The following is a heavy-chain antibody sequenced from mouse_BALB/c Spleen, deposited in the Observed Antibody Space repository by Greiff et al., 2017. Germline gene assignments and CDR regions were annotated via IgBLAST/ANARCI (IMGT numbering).Heavy chain of an antibody. CDR2: ISSGSSTI. J-gene: IGHJ3*01. V-gene: IGHV5-17*02. Sequence: EVKLVESGGGLVQPGGSRKLSCAASGFTFSSFGMHWVRQAPEKGLEWVAYISSGSSTIYSADTVKGRFTISRDNPKNTLFLQMTSLRSEDTAMYDCARSGGYDYDGAWFAYWGQGTLVTVSA. D-gene: IGHD2-4*01. CDR3: ARSGGYDYDGAWFAY. CDR1: GFTFSSFG.